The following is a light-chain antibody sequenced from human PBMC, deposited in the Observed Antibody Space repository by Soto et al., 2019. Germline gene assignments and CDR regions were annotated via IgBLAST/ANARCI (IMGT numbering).Light chain of an antibody. CDR2: DAS. V-gene: IGKV3-11*01. Sequence: EIVLTQSPATLPLSPGERATLSCRASQSVSSYLAWYQHKPGQAPRLLIYDASNRATGIPARFSGSGSGTDFTLTISSLEPEDFAVYYCQQRSNWTPGFGQGTKVEIK. J-gene: IGKJ1*01. CDR3: QQRSNWTPG. CDR1: QSVSSY.